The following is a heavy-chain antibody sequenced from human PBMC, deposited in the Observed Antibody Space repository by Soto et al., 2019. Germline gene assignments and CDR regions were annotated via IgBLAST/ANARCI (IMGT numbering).Heavy chain of an antibody. V-gene: IGHV4-59*01. D-gene: IGHD4-17*01. CDR3: ARGEDYGDSSLDY. CDR1: GGSISSYY. CDR2: IYYSGST. J-gene: IGHJ4*02. Sequence: SETLSLTCTVSGGSISSYYWSWIRQPPGKGLEWIGYIYYSGSTNYNPSLKSRVTISVDTSKNQFSLKLSSVTAADTAVYYCARGEDYGDSSLDYWGQGTLVTVSS.